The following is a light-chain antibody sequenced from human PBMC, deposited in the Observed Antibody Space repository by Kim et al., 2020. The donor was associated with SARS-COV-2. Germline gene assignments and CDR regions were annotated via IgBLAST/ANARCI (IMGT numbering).Light chain of an antibody. J-gene: IGLJ3*02. V-gene: IGLV6-57*01. Sequence: KTVTLPCDRSSGRIVSSYVQWYQPRPGSSPTTVIYENNQRPSGVPDRFSGSVGSSSHSASLTISGLKTADEADYYCQSYDNSNSLVFGGRTQLTVL. CDR1: SGRIVSSY. CDR3: QSYDNSNSLV. CDR2: ENN.